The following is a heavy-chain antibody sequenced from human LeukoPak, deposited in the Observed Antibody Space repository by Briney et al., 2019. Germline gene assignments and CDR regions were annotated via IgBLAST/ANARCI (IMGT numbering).Heavy chain of an antibody. V-gene: IGHV4-34*01. CDR2: INHSGST. D-gene: IGHD3-3*01. CDR1: GGSFSGYY. Sequence: KPSETLSLTCAVYGGSFSGYYWSWIRQPPGKGLEWIGEINHSGSTNYNPSLKSRVTISVDKSKNQFSLKLSSVTAADTAVYYCARAIFGVARNWGQGTLVTVSS. J-gene: IGHJ4*02. CDR3: ARAIFGVARN.